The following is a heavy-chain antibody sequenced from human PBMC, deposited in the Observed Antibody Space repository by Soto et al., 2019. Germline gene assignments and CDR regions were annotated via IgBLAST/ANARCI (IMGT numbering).Heavy chain of an antibody. CDR2: ISYDGSSK. CDR1: GFTFSSYA. D-gene: IGHD3-10*01. V-gene: IGHV3-30-3*01. J-gene: IGHJ4*02. Sequence: GGSLRLSCAASGFTFSSYAMHWVRQAPGKGLEWVAVISYDGSSKYYAESVKGRFTISRDKSKNTLFLQMNSLRAEDTAVYYCARGLGGSASDNFDNWGQGTLVTVSS. CDR3: ARGLGGSASDNFDN.